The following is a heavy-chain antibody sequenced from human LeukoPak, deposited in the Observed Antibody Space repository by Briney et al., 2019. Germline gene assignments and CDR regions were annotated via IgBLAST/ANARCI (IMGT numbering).Heavy chain of an antibody. Sequence: SETLSLTCTVSGGSISSSSYYWGWIRQPPGKGLEWIGSIYYSGSSYYNPSLKSRVTISIDGSKNQFSLKLSSVTAADTAVYYCASNRYTTSRLDPWGQGTLVTVSS. D-gene: IGHD2-2*02. CDR3: ASNRYTTSRLDP. CDR2: IYYSGSS. J-gene: IGHJ5*02. CDR1: GGSISSSSYY. V-gene: IGHV4-39*07.